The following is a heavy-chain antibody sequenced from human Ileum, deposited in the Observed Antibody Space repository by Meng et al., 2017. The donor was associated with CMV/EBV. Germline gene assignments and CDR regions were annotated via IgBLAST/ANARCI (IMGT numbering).Heavy chain of an antibody. CDR1: GGSISSYC. CDR3: ALRGSAAGTFQH. Sequence: QLQGSGPGLVKPSEPLSSTCTVSGGSISSYCWSWIRQPPGKGLEWIGYMCYSGDTNYNPSLRSRVTISGDTSKNQFSLKLNSVTAADTAVYFCALRGSAAGTFQHWGQGTLVTVSS. J-gene: IGHJ1*01. V-gene: IGHV4-59*01. CDR2: MCYSGDT. D-gene: IGHD6-13*01.